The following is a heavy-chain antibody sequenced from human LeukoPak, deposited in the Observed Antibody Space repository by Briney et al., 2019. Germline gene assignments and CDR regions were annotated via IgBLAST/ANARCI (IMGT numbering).Heavy chain of an antibody. CDR2: ISYDGSNK. J-gene: IGHJ4*02. D-gene: IGHD3-9*01. CDR3: ARSPRYFDWSFDY. V-gene: IGHV3-30*04. CDR1: GFTFSSYA. Sequence: PGRSLRLSCAASGFTFSSYAMHWVRQAPGKGLEWVAVISYDGSNKYYADSVKGRFTISRDNSKNTLYLQMNSLRAEDTAVYYCARSPRYFDWSFDYWGQGTLVTVSP.